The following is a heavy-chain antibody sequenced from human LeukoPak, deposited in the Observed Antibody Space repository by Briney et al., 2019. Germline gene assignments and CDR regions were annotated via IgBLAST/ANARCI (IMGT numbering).Heavy chain of an antibody. V-gene: IGHV3-48*04. J-gene: IGHJ4*02. CDR3: ARVYYDFWSD. CDR2: ISSSSSTI. CDR1: GFTFSSYS. Sequence: GGSLRLSCAASGFTFSSYSMNWVRQAPGKGLEWVSYISSSSSTIYYADSVKGRFTISRDNAKNSLYLRMNSLRAEDMAVYYCARVYYDFWSDWGQGTLVTVSS. D-gene: IGHD3-3*01.